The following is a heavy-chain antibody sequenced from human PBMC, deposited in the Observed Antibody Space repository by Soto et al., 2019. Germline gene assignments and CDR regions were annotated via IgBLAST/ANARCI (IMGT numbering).Heavy chain of an antibody. CDR2: IRSKAYGGTT. CDR3: TRGREAARPFYFDY. D-gene: IGHD6-6*01. V-gene: IGHV3-49*03. CDR1: GFTFGDYA. Sequence: GGSLRLSCTASGFTFGDYAMSWFRQAPGKGLEWVGFIRSKAYGGTTEYAASVKGRFTISRDDSKSIAYLQMNSLKTEDTAVYYCTRGREAARPFYFDYWGQGTLVTVSS. J-gene: IGHJ4*02.